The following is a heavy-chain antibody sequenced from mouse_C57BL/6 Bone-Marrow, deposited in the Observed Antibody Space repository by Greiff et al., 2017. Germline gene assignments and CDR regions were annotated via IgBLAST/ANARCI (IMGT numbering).Heavy chain of an antibody. CDR1: GYTFTSYW. CDR2: IDPSDSYT. J-gene: IGHJ3*01. V-gene: IGHV1-50*01. CDR3: ARGAWFAY. Sequence: QVQLQQPGAERVKPGASVKLSCKASGYTFTSYWMQWVKQRPGQGLEWIGEIDPSDSYTNYNQKFKGKATLTVDTSSSTAYMQLSSLTSEDSAVYYCARGAWFAYWGQGTLVTVSA.